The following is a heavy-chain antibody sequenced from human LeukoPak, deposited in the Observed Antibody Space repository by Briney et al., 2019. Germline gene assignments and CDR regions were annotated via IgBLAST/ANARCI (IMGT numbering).Heavy chain of an antibody. D-gene: IGHD3-10*02. Sequence: GGTLRLSCAASGFTFSSYGMSWVRQAPGKGLEWVSSLSGSGGRTYFADSVKGRFTISRDNAKNSLYLQMNSLSAEDTAVYYCAELGITMIGGVGGKGTTVTISS. CDR2: LSGSGGRT. V-gene: IGHV3-23*01. J-gene: IGHJ6*04. CDR3: AELGITMIGGV. CDR1: GFTFSSYG.